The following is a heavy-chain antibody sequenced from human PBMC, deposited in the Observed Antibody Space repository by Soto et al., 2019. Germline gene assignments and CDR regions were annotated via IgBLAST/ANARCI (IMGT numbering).Heavy chain of an antibody. CDR2: FDPEDGET. Sequence: VASVKVSCKVSGYTLTELSMHWVRQAPGKGLEWMGGFDPEDGETIYAQKFQGRVTMTEDTSTDTAYMELSSLRSEDTAVYYCATDASTGGNSWGWFDPWGQGTLVTVSS. V-gene: IGHV1-24*01. CDR3: ATDASTGGNSWGWFDP. J-gene: IGHJ5*02. D-gene: IGHD2-21*02. CDR1: GYTLTELS.